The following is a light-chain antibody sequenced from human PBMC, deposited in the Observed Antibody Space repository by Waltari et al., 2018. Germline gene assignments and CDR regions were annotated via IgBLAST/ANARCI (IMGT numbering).Light chain of an antibody. CDR2: DNN. J-gene: IGLJ2*01. CDR3: GTWDSSLRGGV. CDR1: SSNFGNNS. V-gene: IGLV1-51*01. Sequence: QSVLTQPPSVSAAPGQKVTISCSGSSSNFGNNSVAWYQQFPGTAPKPLSYDNNKRPSGIPDRFSGSKSGTSATLGITGLQTGDEADYYCGTWDSSLRGGVFGGGTKLTVL.